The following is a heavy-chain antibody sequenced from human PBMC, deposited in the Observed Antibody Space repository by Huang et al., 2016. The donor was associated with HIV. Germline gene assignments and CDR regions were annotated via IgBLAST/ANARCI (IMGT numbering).Heavy chain of an antibody. CDR1: GGPFRSYS. J-gene: IGHJ4*02. Sequence: QVQLLQSGAEVKKPGSSVKVSCKASGGPFRSYSIAWVRQAPGQGLEWMASLMRVFDSPNYAQKVQGRVRVTADESTSTVYMELRDLRPDDTAVYFCARGSLEYSVSSSLDYWGQGTHVTVSS. CDR2: LMRVFDSP. D-gene: IGHD4-4*01. V-gene: IGHV1-69*13. CDR3: ARGSLEYSVSSSLDY.